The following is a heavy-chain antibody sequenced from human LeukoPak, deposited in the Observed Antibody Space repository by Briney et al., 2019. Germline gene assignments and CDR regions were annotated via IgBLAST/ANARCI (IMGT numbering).Heavy chain of an antibody. CDR1: GFTFSSYW. CDR2: IKQDGSEK. Sequence: PGGSLRLSCAASGFTFSSYWMSWVRQAPGKGLEWVANIKQDGSEKYYVDSVKGRFTISRDNAKNSLYLQMNSLRAEDTAVYYCARGPYCSSTSCYPGSYYFDYWGQGTLVTVSS. V-gene: IGHV3-7*01. D-gene: IGHD2-2*01. CDR3: ARGPYCSSTSCYPGSYYFDY. J-gene: IGHJ4*02.